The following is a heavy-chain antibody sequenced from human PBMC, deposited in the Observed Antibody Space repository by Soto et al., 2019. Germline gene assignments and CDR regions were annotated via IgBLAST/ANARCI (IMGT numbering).Heavy chain of an antibody. J-gene: IGHJ4*02. CDR2: IYSGGST. Sequence: GGSLRLSCAASGFTVSSNYMSWVRQAPGKGLEWVSVIYSGGSTNYADSAKGRFTISRDNAKNTLYLQMNSVRAEDTAVYYCAREFWSGYYIGVLWGQGTLVTVSS. D-gene: IGHD3-3*01. V-gene: IGHV3-66*01. CDR1: GFTVSSNY. CDR3: AREFWSGYYIGVL.